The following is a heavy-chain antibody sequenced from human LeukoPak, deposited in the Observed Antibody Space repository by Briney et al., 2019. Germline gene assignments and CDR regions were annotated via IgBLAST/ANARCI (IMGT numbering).Heavy chain of an antibody. CDR1: GFTFSRSS. J-gene: IGHJ4*02. D-gene: IGHD5-18*01. V-gene: IGHV3-21*01. Sequence: GGSLRLSCTASGFTFSRSSMNWVRQAPGKGLEWVSSISTSSSYIYYADSVKGRFTISRDNSKNTLYLQMNSLRAEDTAVYYCARDSAMVSYWGQGTLVTVSS. CDR3: ARDSAMVSY. CDR2: ISTSSSYI.